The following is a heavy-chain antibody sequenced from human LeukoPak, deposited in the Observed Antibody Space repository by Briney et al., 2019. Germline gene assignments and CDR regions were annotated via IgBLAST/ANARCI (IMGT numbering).Heavy chain of an antibody. J-gene: IGHJ4*02. Sequence: GGSLRLSCAASGFTFSNYWMSWVCQAPEKGLEWVANVKQDGSVKQYMDSMKGRITISRDNAKKSLYLQMNSLRAEDTAVYYCARDRDDGGFEYWGQGTLVTVSS. V-gene: IGHV3-7*01. D-gene: IGHD4-23*01. CDR1: GFTFSNYW. CDR3: ARDRDDGGFEY. CDR2: VKQDGSVK.